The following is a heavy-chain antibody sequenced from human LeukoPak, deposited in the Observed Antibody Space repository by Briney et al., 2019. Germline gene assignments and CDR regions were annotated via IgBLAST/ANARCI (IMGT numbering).Heavy chain of an antibody. CDR1: GFTFSSYW. CDR3: ARAIAVAGTDH. V-gene: IGHV3-74*01. CDR2: INSDGYSI. Sequence: GGSLRLSCAASGFTFSSYWMHWVRQAPGKGLVWVSRINSDGYSISYADSVKGRFTISRDNAKKMLYLQMNSLRAEDTAVYYCARAIAVAGTDHWGQGTLVTVSP. J-gene: IGHJ4*02. D-gene: IGHD6-19*01.